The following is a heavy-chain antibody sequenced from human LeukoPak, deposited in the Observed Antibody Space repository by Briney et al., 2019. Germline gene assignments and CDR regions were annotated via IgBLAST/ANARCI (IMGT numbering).Heavy chain of an antibody. CDR2: IRYDGSNK. D-gene: IGHD3-22*01. J-gene: IGHJ5*02. V-gene: IGHV3-30*02. Sequence: GGSLRLSCAASGFTFSSYGMHWVRQAPGKGLEWVAFIRYDGSNKYYADSVKGRFTISRDNSKNTLYLQMNSLRAEDTAVYYCAKDPASYHYDSSGYYPYNWFDPWGQGTLVTVSS. CDR1: GFTFSSYG. CDR3: AKDPASYHYDSSGYYPYNWFDP.